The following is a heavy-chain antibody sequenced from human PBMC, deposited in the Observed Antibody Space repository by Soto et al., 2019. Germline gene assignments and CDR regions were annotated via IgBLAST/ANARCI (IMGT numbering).Heavy chain of an antibody. Sequence: QVQLVQSGAEVKKPGASVKVSCKASGYTFTRSGISWVRQAPGQGLEWMGWISTYNGDTNYAQTFQGRVTTTTYTSTSTVHMEVRSLRSDDTAVYYCSREGVAPYNYYGMDVLGQGTPVTVSS. CDR1: GYTFTRSG. J-gene: IGHJ6*02. CDR2: ISTYNGDT. V-gene: IGHV1-18*01. D-gene: IGHD2-2*02. CDR3: SREGVAPYNYYGMDV.